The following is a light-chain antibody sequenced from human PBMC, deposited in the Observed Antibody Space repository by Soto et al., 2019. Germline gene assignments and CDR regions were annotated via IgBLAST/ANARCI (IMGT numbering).Light chain of an antibody. CDR1: SGYSNYK. CDR2: VGTGGIVG. J-gene: IGLJ2*01. CDR3: GADHGSGNNFVRV. Sequence: QSVLTQPPSASASLGASVTLNCTLSSGYSNYKVDWYQQRPGKGPRFVMRVGTGGIVGSKGDGIPDRFSVLGSGLNRYLTIKNIQEEDESDYHCGADHGSGNNFVRVFGGGTKVTVL. V-gene: IGLV9-49*01.